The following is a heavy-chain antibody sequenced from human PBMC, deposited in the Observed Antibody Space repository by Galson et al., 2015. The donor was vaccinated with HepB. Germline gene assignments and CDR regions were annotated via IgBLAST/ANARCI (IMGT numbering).Heavy chain of an antibody. Sequence: SLRLSCAASGFTFSSYWMSWVRQAPGKGLEWVANIKQDGSEKYYVDPVEGRFTISRDNAKNSLYPQMNSLRAEDTAVYYCARDGIVATIIYYYGMDVWGQGTTVTVSS. D-gene: IGHD5-12*01. J-gene: IGHJ6*02. CDR1: GFTFSSYW. CDR3: ARDGIVATIIYYYGMDV. V-gene: IGHV3-7*01. CDR2: IKQDGSEK.